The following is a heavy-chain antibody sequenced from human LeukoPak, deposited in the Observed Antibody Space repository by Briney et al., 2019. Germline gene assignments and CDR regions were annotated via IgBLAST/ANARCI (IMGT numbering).Heavy chain of an antibody. CDR2: INHSGSM. D-gene: IGHD1-26*01. CDR3: ARGSWELRLDP. CDR1: GGSFSGYY. V-gene: IGHV4-34*01. J-gene: IGHJ5*02. Sequence: SETLSLTCAVYGGSFSGYYWSWIRQPPGKGLEWIGEINHSGSMNYNPSLKSRVTISVDTSKNQCSLKLSSVTAADTAVYYCARGSWELRLDPWGQGTPVTVSS.